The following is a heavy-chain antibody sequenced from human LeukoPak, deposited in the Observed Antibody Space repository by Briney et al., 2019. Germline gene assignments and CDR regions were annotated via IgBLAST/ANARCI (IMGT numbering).Heavy chain of an antibody. Sequence: PGGSLILSCSASGFTFDDYGMHWVRQAPGKGLEWVSAISWNSGSIGYADSVKGRFTIFRDNAKNSLYLQMNSLRAEDTAVYYCARDPEGYCSGGSCPTLYFDYWGQGTLVTVTS. CDR3: ARDPEGYCSGGSCPTLYFDY. CDR1: GFTFDDYG. CDR2: ISWNSGSI. V-gene: IGHV3-9*01. J-gene: IGHJ4*02. D-gene: IGHD2-15*01.